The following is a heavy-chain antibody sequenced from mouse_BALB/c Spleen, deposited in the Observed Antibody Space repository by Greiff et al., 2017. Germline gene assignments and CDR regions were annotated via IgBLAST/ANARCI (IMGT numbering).Heavy chain of an antibody. J-gene: IGHJ4*01. CDR2: ISSGGST. Sequence: EVMLVESGGGLVKPGGSLKLSCAASGFTFSSYAMSWVRQTPEKRLEWVASISSGGSTYYPDSVKGRFTISRDNARNILYLQMSSLRSEDTAMYYCARGGSNYDAMDYWGQGTSVTVSS. CDR1: GFTFSSYA. D-gene: IGHD2-5*01. V-gene: IGHV5-6-5*01. CDR3: ARGGSNYDAMDY.